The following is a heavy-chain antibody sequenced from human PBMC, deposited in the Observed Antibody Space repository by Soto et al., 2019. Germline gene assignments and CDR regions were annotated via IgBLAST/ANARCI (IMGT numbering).Heavy chain of an antibody. CDR2: IYYSGST. D-gene: IGHD3-16*02. V-gene: IGHV4-31*03. CDR1: GGSISSGGYY. Sequence: QVQLQESGPGLVKPSQTLSLTCTVSGGSISSGGYYWIWIRQHPGKGLEWIGYIYYSGSTYYNTSLKSRVTISVDTSKNQFSLKLSSVTAADTAVYYCARGYVWGSYRLGWFDPWGQGTLVTVSS. CDR3: ARGYVWGSYRLGWFDP. J-gene: IGHJ5*02.